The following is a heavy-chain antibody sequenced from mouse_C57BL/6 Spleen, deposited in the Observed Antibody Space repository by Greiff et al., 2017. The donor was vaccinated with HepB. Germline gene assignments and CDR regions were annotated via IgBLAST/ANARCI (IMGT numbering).Heavy chain of an antibody. CDR3: ARPYGSSYHYFDY. Sequence: VQLQQSGPVLVKPGASVKMSCKASGYTFTDYYMNWVKQSHGKSLEWIGVINPYNGGTSYNQKFKGKATLTVDKSSSTAYMELNSLTSEDSAVYYCARPYGSSYHYFDYWGQGTTLTVSS. D-gene: IGHD1-1*01. J-gene: IGHJ2*01. V-gene: IGHV1-19*01. CDR1: GYTFTDYY. CDR2: INPYNGGT.